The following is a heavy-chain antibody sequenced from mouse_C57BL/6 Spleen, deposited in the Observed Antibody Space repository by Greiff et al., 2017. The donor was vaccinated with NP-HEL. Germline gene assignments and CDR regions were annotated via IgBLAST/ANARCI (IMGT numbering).Heavy chain of an antibody. D-gene: IGHD3-3*01. V-gene: IGHV1-50*01. CDR3: ARDRDRFAY. CDR2: IDPSDSYT. J-gene: IGHJ3*01. Sequence: QVQLQQPGAELVKPGASVKLSCKASGYTFTSYWMQWVKQRPGQGLEWIGEIDPSDSYTNYNQKFKGKATLTVDTSSSTAYMQLSSLTSEDSAVYYCARDRDRFAYWGQGTLVTVSA. CDR1: GYTFTSYW.